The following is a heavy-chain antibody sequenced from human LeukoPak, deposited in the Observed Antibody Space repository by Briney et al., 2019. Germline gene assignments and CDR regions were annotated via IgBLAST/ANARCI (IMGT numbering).Heavy chain of an antibody. CDR2: IKQDGSEK. D-gene: IGHD6-13*01. Sequence: GGSLRLSCAASGLIFSKYWMTWVRQAPGKGLEWVANIKQDGSEKYYVDSVKGRFTISRDNAKNSLYLQMDSLRAEDTAVYYCARIVYSSSWRSFDYWGQGTLVTVSS. V-gene: IGHV3-7*01. J-gene: IGHJ4*02. CDR1: GLIFSKYW. CDR3: ARIVYSSSWRSFDY.